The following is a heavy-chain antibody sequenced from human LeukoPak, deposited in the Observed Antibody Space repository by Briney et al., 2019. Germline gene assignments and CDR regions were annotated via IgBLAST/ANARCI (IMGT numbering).Heavy chain of an antibody. D-gene: IGHD2-2*01. Sequence: GGSLTLSCAASGFPFSNYGMHWVRQAPGKGLEWVAFIRYDGSNKYYADSVKGRFTISRDNSKNTLYLQMNSLRAEDTAVYYCAKDRGAGRDIVVVPDYYYMDVWGKGTTVTVSS. J-gene: IGHJ6*03. CDR2: IRYDGSNK. CDR3: AKDRGAGRDIVVVPDYYYMDV. V-gene: IGHV3-30*02. CDR1: GFPFSNYG.